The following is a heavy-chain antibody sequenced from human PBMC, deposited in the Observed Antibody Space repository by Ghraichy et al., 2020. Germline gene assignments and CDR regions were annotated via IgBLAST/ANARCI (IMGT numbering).Heavy chain of an antibody. CDR2: IYYSGST. Sequence: SETLSLTCTVSGGSVSSGSYYWSWIRQPPGKGLEWIGYIYYSGSTNYNPSLKSRVTISVDTSKNQFSLKLSSVTAADTAVYYCAREVRYYGMDVWGQGTTVTVSS. J-gene: IGHJ6*02. V-gene: IGHV4-61*01. CDR3: AREVRYYGMDV. CDR1: GGSVSSGSYY.